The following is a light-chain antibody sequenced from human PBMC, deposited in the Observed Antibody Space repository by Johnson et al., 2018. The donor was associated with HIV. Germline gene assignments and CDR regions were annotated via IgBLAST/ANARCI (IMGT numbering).Light chain of an antibody. J-gene: IGLJ1*01. CDR2: ENN. CDR1: TSSIGNNY. Sequence: QSVLTQPPSVSAAPGQKVTISCSGSTSSIGNNYVSWYQHLPGTAPKLLIYENNKRPSGIPARFSGSKSGTSATLGITGLQTGDEADYYCVTWDTSLSIGAVFGTGTKVTVL. V-gene: IGLV1-51*02. CDR3: VTWDTSLSIGAV.